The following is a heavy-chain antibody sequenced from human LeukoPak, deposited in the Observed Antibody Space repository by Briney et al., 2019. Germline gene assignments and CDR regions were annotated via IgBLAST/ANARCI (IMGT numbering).Heavy chain of an antibody. V-gene: IGHV1-2*02. Sequence: ASVKVSCKTSGYTFTGYYMHWVRQAAGQGLEWMGWIYPNSGGTNYAQKFEGRATMTRDTSISTAYMELSRLRSDDTALYYCARGTAVADLLADYWGQGTLVTVSS. D-gene: IGHD6-19*01. CDR1: GYTFTGYY. J-gene: IGHJ4*02. CDR2: IYPNSGGT. CDR3: ARGTAVADLLADY.